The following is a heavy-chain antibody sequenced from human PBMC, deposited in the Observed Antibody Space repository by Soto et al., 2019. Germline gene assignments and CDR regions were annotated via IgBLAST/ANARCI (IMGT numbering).Heavy chain of an antibody. Sequence: SETLSLTCTVSGGSISSSSYYWGWIRQPPGKGLEWIGSIYYSGSTYYNPSLKSQVTISVDTSKNQFSLKLSSVTAADTAVYYCARQSQLLWFGELWTWFDPWGQGTLVTVSS. D-gene: IGHD3-10*01. V-gene: IGHV4-39*01. CDR1: GGSISSSSYY. CDR2: IYYSGST. CDR3: ARQSQLLWFGELWTWFDP. J-gene: IGHJ5*02.